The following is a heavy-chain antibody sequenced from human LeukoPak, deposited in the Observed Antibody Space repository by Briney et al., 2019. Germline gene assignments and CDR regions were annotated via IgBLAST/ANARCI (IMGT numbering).Heavy chain of an antibody. Sequence: PGGSLRLSCAASGFTVSSNYMSWVRQAPGKGLEWVSAVDGSSDGGSDITYYGDSVKGRFTISRDNSKNSLYLQMNSLTAEDTAVYYCAKGIHQLARKYGMDVWGRGTTVIVSS. V-gene: IGHV3-23*01. D-gene: IGHD5-24*01. CDR3: AKGIHQLARKYGMDV. CDR1: GFTVSSNY. J-gene: IGHJ6*01. CDR2: VDGSSDGGSDIT.